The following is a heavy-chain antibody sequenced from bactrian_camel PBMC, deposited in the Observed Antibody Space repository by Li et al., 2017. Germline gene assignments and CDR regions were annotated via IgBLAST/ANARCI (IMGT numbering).Heavy chain of an antibody. D-gene: IGHD6*01. Sequence: HVQLVESGGGSVQAGGSLRLSCAVSGYTDCNYAMSWYRQAPGKEREFVSEVDSSGGTSYADSVKGRFTISQDNAKNTVYLQMNNLQPEDTAMYYCAEGRGSRGEHCYSLNYWGQGTQVTVS. CDR2: VDSSGGT. V-gene: IGHV3S56*01. J-gene: IGHJ4*01. CDR3: AEGRGSRGEHCYSLNY. CDR1: GYTDCNYA.